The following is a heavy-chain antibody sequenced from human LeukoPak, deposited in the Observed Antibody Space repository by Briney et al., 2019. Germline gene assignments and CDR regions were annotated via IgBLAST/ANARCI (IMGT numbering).Heavy chain of an antibody. V-gene: IGHV1-24*01. CDR2: FDPEDGET. CDR3: ATQAWSGYYHLGGYFQH. J-gene: IGHJ1*01. CDR1: GYTLTELS. D-gene: IGHD3-3*01. Sequence: ASVKVSCKVSGYTLTELSMHWVRQAPGKGLEWMGGFDPEDGETIYAQKFQGRVTMTEDTSADTAYMELSSLRSEDTAVYYCATQAWSGYYHLGGYFQHWGQGTLVTVSS.